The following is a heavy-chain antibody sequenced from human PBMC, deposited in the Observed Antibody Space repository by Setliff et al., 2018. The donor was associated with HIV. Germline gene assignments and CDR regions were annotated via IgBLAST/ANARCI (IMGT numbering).Heavy chain of an antibody. V-gene: IGHV3-48*01. J-gene: IGHJ4*02. CDR1: GFTFSSYS. CDR2: NGIINGAK. CDR3: VRDRDWALDY. Sequence: PGGSLRLSCAASGFTFSSYSMNWVRQAPGKGLEWISYNGIINGAKHYADSMEGRFTISRDDAKNSLYLQMDSLRAEDTAVYYCVRDRDWALDYWGQGILVTVSS. D-gene: IGHD3-9*01.